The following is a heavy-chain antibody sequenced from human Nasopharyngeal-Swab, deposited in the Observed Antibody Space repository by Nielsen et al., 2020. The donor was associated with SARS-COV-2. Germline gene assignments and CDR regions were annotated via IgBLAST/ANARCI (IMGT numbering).Heavy chain of an antibody. CDR3: ARAGSGPLYAFDI. CDR2: INHSGST. V-gene: IGHV4-34*01. Sequence: SETLSLTCAVSGGSFSGYYWNWIRQPPGKGLEWIGEINHSGSTNYNPSLKSRVTISVDTSKNQFSLKLSSVTAADTAVYYCARAGSGPLYAFDIWGQGTMVTVSS. J-gene: IGHJ3*02. CDR1: GGSFSGYY. D-gene: IGHD6-19*01.